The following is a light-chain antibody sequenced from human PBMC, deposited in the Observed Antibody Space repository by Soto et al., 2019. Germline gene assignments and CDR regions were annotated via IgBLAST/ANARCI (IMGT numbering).Light chain of an antibody. CDR2: ADK. CDR3: QSYDSSLNGYV. J-gene: IGLJ1*01. CDR1: SSNIGGAYD. Sequence: QSVLTQSPSVSGAPGQRVTISCTGSSSNIGGAYDVHWYQQLPGTAPKLLIYADKYRPSGVPDRSSGSKSGTSASLAITGLQAEDEADYYCQSYDSSLNGYVFGTGTKVTVL. V-gene: IGLV1-40*01.